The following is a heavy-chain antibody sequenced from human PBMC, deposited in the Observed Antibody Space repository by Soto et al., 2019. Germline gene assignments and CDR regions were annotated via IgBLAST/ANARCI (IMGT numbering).Heavy chain of an antibody. D-gene: IGHD6-13*01. CDR2: IWYDGSNK. V-gene: IGHV3-33*01. Sequence: GGSLRLSCAASGFTFSIYGMHWVRQAPGKGLEWVAVIWYDGSNKYYADSVKGRFTISRDNSKNTLYLQMNSLRAEDTAVYYCAREIAAAVDDYYGMDVWGQGTTVTVSS. CDR3: AREIAAAVDDYYGMDV. CDR1: GFTFSIYG. J-gene: IGHJ6*02.